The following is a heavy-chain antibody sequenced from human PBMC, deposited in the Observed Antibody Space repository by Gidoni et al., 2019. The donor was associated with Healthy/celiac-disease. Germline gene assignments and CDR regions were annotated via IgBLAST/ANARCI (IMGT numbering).Heavy chain of an antibody. V-gene: IGHV3-23*01. D-gene: IGHD3-22*01. CDR3: ATAGFNGYSHAFDI. J-gene: IGHJ3*02. CDR2: ISGSGGIT. CDR1: GFTFSSYA. Sequence: EVQLLESGGGLVQPGGSLRLSCAASGFTFSSYAMSWVRPAPGKGLEWVSAISGSGGITYYADSVKGRFTISRDNSKTTLYLQMNSLRAEDTAVYYCATAGFNGYSHAFDIWGQGTMVTVSS.